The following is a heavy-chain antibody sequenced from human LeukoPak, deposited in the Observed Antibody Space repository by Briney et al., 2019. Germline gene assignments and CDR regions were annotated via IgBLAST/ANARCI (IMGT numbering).Heavy chain of an antibody. Sequence: GGSLRLSCAASGFTVSSNYMSWVRQAPGKGLEWVSVIYSGGSTYYADSVKGRFTISRDNAKNSLSLRMNSLSAEDTAVYYCATGYSSGWYFYFQHWGQGSLVSVSS. V-gene: IGHV3-53*01. CDR1: GFTVSSNY. CDR3: ATGYSSGWYFYFQH. J-gene: IGHJ1*01. CDR2: IYSGGST. D-gene: IGHD6-19*01.